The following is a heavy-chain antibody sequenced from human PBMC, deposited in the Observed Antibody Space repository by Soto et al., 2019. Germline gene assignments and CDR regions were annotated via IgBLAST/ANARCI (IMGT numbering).Heavy chain of an antibody. CDR1: GYTFISYD. V-gene: IGHV1-8*01. J-gene: IGHJ6*03. CDR2: MNPSSGNT. D-gene: IGHD3-10*01. CDR3: ARAPAFGSGSYYNSPYYMDV. Sequence: ASVKVSCKASGYTFISYDINWVRQATGQGLEWMGWMNPSSGNTGLAQKFQGRVTMTRNTSISTAYMELSSLRSEDTAVYYCARAPAFGSGSYYNSPYYMDVWGKGTTVTASS.